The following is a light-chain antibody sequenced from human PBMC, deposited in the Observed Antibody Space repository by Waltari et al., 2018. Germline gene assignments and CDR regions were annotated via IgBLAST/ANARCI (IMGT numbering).Light chain of an antibody. J-gene: IGKJ2*01. CDR2: KTS. Sequence: IVLPPTRLSSPVTLGHPPSIPCRSSQSPVHNDGNTYLSWLQQRPGQPPRLLIYKTSNRSSGVPDRFSGSGSGTDFTLKISRVEAEDVGVYYCKQVTQFPHTFGQGTKLEIK. V-gene: IGKV2-24*01. CDR1: QSPVHNDGNTY. CDR3: KQVTQFPHT.